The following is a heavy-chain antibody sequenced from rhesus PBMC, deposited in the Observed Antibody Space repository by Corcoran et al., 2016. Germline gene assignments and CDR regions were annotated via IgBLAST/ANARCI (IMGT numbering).Heavy chain of an antibody. D-gene: IGHD1-26*01. V-gene: IGHV4-65*01. J-gene: IGHJ3*01. CDR1: GGSVSSSNW. Sequence: QVQLQESGPGLVKPSETLSLTCAVSGGSVSSSNWWSWIRQPPGKGLEWIGYISGSSGSTYYNPSLKRRVTISADTSKNQFSLQLSSVTAAYTAVYYCARDSVTGTTCAFDFWGQGLRVTVSS. CDR3: ARDSVTGTTCAFDF. CDR2: ISGSSGST.